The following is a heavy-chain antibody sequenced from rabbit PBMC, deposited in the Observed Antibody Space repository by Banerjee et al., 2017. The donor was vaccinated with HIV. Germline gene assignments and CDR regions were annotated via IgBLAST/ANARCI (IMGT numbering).Heavy chain of an antibody. D-gene: IGHD6-1*01. Sequence: QEQLVEYGGDLVQPEGSLTLTCKASKLDFSSSYWACWVRQAPGKGLEWIACINSSSGNTVYASWAKGRFTISKTSSTTVTLQMTSLTAADTATYFCARDQGYYSYVWGGDNLWGPGTLVTVS. CDR2: INSSSGNT. J-gene: IGHJ4*01. CDR1: KLDFSSSYW. V-gene: IGHV1S45*01. CDR3: ARDQGYYSYVWGGDNL.